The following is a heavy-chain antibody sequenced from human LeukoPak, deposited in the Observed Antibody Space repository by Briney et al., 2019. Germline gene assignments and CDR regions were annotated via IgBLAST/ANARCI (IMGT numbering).Heavy chain of an antibody. D-gene: IGHD2-8*01. CDR3: ARDASYCTNGVCYTRFDY. Sequence: GGSLRLSCAASGFTFTSHWMSWVRQAPGKGLEWVARMNLDGSEKYYVDSVKGRFTISRDNAKTSLYLEMNSLRAEDTAVYYCARDASYCTNGVCYTRFDYWGQGTLVTVSS. J-gene: IGHJ4*02. V-gene: IGHV3-7*01. CDR2: MNLDGSEK. CDR1: GFTFTSHW.